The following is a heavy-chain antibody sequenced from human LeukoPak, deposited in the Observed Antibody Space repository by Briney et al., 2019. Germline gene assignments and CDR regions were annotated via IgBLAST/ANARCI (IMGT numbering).Heavy chain of an antibody. CDR3: ARYRGRDGSTEQYEGVIDD. J-gene: IGHJ6*02. Sequence: GGSLRLSCAASGFTFSNYGMHWVRQAPGKGLEGVAVICYGGSNKYYADSVKGRFTISRDNSKHTLYLQMNRLRAEDTPVYYCARYRGRDGSTEQYEGVIDDWGQGTTVTVSS. V-gene: IGHV3-33*08. CDR2: ICYGGSNK. D-gene: IGHD5-24*01. CDR1: GFTFSNYG.